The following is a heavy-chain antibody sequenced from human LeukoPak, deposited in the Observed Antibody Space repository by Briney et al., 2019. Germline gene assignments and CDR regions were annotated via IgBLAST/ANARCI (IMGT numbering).Heavy chain of an antibody. D-gene: IGHD4-17*01. CDR1: GGSISSGGYY. CDR3: ARDRPNDYGDKGWFDP. J-gene: IGHJ5*02. Sequence: SETLSLTCTVSGGSISSGGYYWSWIRQHPGKGLEWIGYIYYSGSTNYNPSLKSRVTISVDTSKNQFSLKLSSVTAADTAVYYCARDRPNDYGDKGWFDPWGQGTLVTVSS. V-gene: IGHV4-61*08. CDR2: IYYSGST.